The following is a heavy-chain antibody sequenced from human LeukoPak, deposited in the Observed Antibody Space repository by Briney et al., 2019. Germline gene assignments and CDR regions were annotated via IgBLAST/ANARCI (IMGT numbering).Heavy chain of an antibody. CDR3: ASFAPSANHGTYYYYMDV. Sequence: GASVKVSCKASGGTFSSYAISWVRQAPGQGLEWMGGIIPIFGTANYAQKFQGRVTITTDESTSTAYMELSSLRSEDTAVYYCASFAPSANHGTYYYYMDVWGKGTTVTVSS. D-gene: IGHD1-14*01. CDR1: GGTFSSYA. J-gene: IGHJ6*03. V-gene: IGHV1-69*05. CDR2: IIPIFGTA.